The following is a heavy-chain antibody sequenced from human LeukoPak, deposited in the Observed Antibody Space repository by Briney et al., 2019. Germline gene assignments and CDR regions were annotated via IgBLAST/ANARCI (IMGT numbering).Heavy chain of an antibody. Sequence: SVKVSCKASGGTFSSYAISWVRQAPGQGLEWMGGIIPIFGTANYAQKLQGRVTMTTDTSTSTAYMELRSLRSDDTAVYYCARGGPYYYDSSGRNTYAFDIWGQGTMVTVSS. V-gene: IGHV1-69*05. CDR3: ARGGPYYYDSSGRNTYAFDI. D-gene: IGHD3-22*01. J-gene: IGHJ3*02. CDR1: GGTFSSYA. CDR2: IIPIFGTA.